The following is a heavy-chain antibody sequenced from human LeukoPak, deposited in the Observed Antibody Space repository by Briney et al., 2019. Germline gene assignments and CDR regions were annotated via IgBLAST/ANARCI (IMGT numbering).Heavy chain of an antibody. CDR3: ARAPRYCSGGTCLLTRFDY. CDR2: IKQDGSEK. D-gene: IGHD2-15*01. CDR1: GFTFSRYW. V-gene: IGHV3-7*03. Sequence: PGGSLRLSCAASGFTFSRYWMSWVRQAPGKGLEWVANIKQDGSEKYYVDSVKGRFTISRDNANNSLYLQMNSLRAEDTAAYYCARAPRYCSGGTCLLTRFDYCGQGTLVTVSS. J-gene: IGHJ4*02.